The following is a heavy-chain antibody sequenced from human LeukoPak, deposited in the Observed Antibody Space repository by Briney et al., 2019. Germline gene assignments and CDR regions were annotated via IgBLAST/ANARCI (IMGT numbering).Heavy chain of an antibody. CDR3: ARGYSGSYFDY. CDR1: GGSISSYY. CDR2: IYYSGST. Sequence: SQTLSLTCTVSGGSISSYYWSWIRQPPGKGLEWIGYIYYSGSTNYNPSLKSRVTISVDTSKNQFSLKLSSVTAADTAVYYCARGYSGSYFDYWGQGTLVTVSS. D-gene: IGHD1-26*01. J-gene: IGHJ4*02. V-gene: IGHV4-59*01.